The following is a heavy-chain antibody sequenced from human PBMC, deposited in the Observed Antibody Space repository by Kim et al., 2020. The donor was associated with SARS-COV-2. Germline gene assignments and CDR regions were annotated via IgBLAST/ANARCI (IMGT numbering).Heavy chain of an antibody. V-gene: IGHV1-69*13. Sequence: SVKVSCKASGGTFSSYAISWVRQAPGQGLEWMGGIIPIFGTANYAQKFQGRVTITEDESTSTAYMELSSLRSEDTAVYYCARYADELPWFDPWGQVTLGAVSS. CDR2: IIPIFGTA. CDR3: ARYADELPWFDP. CDR1: GGTFSSYA. J-gene: IGHJ5*02. D-gene: IGHD1-7*01.